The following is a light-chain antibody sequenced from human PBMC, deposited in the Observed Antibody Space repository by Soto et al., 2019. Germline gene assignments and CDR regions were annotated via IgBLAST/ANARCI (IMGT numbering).Light chain of an antibody. CDR2: DAS. CDR3: QQYGSSPIT. CDR1: QSVSSN. V-gene: IGKV3-20*01. J-gene: IGKJ5*01. Sequence: EIVMTQSPATLSVSPVERATLSCRASQSVSSNLAWYQQKPGQAPRLLISDASGRATGIPDRFSGSGSETDFSLTINRLEPEDFAVYFCQQYGSSPITFGQGTRLEIK.